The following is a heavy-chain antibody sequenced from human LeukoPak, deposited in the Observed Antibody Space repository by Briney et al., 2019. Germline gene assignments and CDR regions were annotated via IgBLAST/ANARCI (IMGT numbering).Heavy chain of an antibody. V-gene: IGHV1-2*02. CDR2: INPNSGGT. D-gene: IGHD6-19*01. Sequence: ASVKVSCKASGYTFTGYYMHWVRQAPGQGLEWMGWINPNSGGTNYAQKFQGRVTMTRDTSISTAYMELSRLRSDDTAVYYCARSPGSSGWYRSVSDYWGQGTLVTVSS. CDR3: ARSPGSSGWYRSVSDY. J-gene: IGHJ4*02. CDR1: GYTFTGYY.